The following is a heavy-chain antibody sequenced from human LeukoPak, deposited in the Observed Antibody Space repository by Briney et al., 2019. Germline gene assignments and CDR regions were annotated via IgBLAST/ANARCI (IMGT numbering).Heavy chain of an antibody. J-gene: IGHJ4*02. CDR3: ARKGYCSTTTCYNLDY. CDR2: INTNTGNP. V-gene: IGHV7-4-1*02. Sequence: ALVKVSCKASGYTFTNYAIHWVRQAPGQGLEWMGWINTNTGNPTFAQGFTRRFVFSLDTSVSTAYLQISSLEAEDTAVYYCARKGYCSTTTCYNLDYWGQGTLVTVSS. D-gene: IGHD2-2*02. CDR1: GYTFTNYA.